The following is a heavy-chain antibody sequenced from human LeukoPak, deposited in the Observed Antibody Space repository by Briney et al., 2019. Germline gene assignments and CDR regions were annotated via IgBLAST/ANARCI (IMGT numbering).Heavy chain of an antibody. J-gene: IGHJ4*02. CDR1: GFTFDDYG. V-gene: IGHV3-20*04. D-gene: IGHD2-2*01. CDR3: ARGGARGYCSSTSCYFVY. Sequence: SGGSLRLSCAASGFTFDDYGMSWVRQAPGKGLEWVSGINWNGGSTGYADSVKGRFTISRDNAKNSLYLQMNSLRAEDTALYYCARGGARGYCSSTSCYFVYWGQGTLVTVSS. CDR2: INWNGGST.